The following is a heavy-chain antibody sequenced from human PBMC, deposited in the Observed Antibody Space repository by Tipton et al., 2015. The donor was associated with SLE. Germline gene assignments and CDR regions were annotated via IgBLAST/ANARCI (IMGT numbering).Heavy chain of an antibody. V-gene: IGHV3-23*01. D-gene: IGHD3-3*01. CDR3: ASWAGRVDNRDLWSGPFDY. CDR2: ISGSDGST. CDR1: RFTFSTYG. J-gene: IGHJ4*02. Sequence: SLRLSCAASRFTFSTYGMRWVRQSPEKGLEWVSSISGSDGSTYYADSVKGRSTISRDNSKNTLYLQMNTLRPEDTAVYYCASWAGRVDNRDLWSGPFDYWGQGTLVTVSS.